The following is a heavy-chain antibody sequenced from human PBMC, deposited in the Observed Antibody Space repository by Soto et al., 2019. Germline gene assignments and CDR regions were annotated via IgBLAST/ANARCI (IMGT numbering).Heavy chain of an antibody. CDR1: GFTFDDYA. CDR3: AKGLSELELYYKWFDP. J-gene: IGHJ5*02. CDR2: ISWNSGSI. V-gene: IGHV3-9*01. D-gene: IGHD1-7*01. Sequence: EVQLVESGGGLVQPGRSLRLSCAASGFTFDDYAMHWVRQAPGKGLEWVSGISWNSGSIGYADSVKGRFTISRDNAKYPQYLQMNRLRAEDTALYYCAKGLSELELYYKWFDPWGQGTLVTVSS.